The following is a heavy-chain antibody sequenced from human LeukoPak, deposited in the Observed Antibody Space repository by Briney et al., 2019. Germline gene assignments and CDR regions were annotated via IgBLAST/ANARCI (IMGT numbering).Heavy chain of an antibody. CDR3: ARIDAPPFSTIAGRGPFDS. CDR1: GASISSDDSY. D-gene: IGHD6-6*01. J-gene: IGHJ4*02. CDR2: LYYSGIT. V-gene: IGHV4-30-4*01. Sequence: SETLSLTCTVSGASISSDDSYWTWIRQPPGKGLEWIGFLYYSGITYYTPSLKSRVTMPMDTSKNQFSLKLTSVTAADTAVYYCARIDAPPFSTIAGRGPFDSWGQGTLVTVSS.